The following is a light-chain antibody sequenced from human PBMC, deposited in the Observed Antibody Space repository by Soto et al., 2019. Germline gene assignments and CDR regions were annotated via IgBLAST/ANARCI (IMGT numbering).Light chain of an antibody. CDR3: QHCNSYSEA. CDR1: QTISSW. V-gene: IGKV1-5*03. CDR2: KAS. Sequence: DIQMTQSASALSGSVREGVTMTCRASQTISSWLAWYQQKPGKAPKLLIYKASTLKSGVPSRFSGSGSGTEFTLTISSLQPDDFATYYCQHCNSYSEAFGQGTKVDIK. J-gene: IGKJ1*01.